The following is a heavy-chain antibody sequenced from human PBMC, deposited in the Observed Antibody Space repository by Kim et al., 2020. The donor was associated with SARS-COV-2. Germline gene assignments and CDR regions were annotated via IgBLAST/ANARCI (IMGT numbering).Heavy chain of an antibody. D-gene: IGHD3-3*01. Sequence: VSVKVSCKASGYTFTGYYMHLVRQAPGQGLEWMGWINPNSGGTNYAQKFQGRVTMTRDTSISTAYMELSRLRSDDTAVYYCARDFYYDFWSGYGMDVWGQGTTVTVSS. CDR3: ARDFYYDFWSGYGMDV. V-gene: IGHV1-2*02. CDR1: GYTFTGYY. J-gene: IGHJ6*02. CDR2: INPNSGGT.